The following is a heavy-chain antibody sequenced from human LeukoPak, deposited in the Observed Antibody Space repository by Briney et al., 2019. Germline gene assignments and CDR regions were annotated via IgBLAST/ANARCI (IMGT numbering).Heavy chain of an antibody. V-gene: IGHV4-59*12. J-gene: IGHJ5*02. CDR2: IYYSGST. CDR3: ARVYRYWFDP. CDR1: GGSISSYY. D-gene: IGHD5/OR15-5a*01. Sequence: SETLSLTCTVSGGSISSYYWSWIRQPPGKGLEWIGYIYYSGSTYYNPSLKSRVTISVDTSKNQFSLKLSSVTAADTAVYYCARVYRYWFDPWGQGTLVTVSS.